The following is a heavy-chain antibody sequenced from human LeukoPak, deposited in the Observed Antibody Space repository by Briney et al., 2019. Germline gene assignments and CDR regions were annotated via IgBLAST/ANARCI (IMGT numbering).Heavy chain of an antibody. Sequence: PGGSLRLSCAASGFTFSDYYMSWIRQAPGKGLQWVSYISTGGSTIYYADSVKGRFTISRDNAKNSLYLQMNSLRAEDTAVYYCAKPAISSRGWYYDYWGQGTLVTVSS. CDR3: AKPAISSRGWYYDY. J-gene: IGHJ4*02. CDR1: GFTFSDYY. D-gene: IGHD6-19*01. CDR2: ISTGGSTI. V-gene: IGHV3-11*01.